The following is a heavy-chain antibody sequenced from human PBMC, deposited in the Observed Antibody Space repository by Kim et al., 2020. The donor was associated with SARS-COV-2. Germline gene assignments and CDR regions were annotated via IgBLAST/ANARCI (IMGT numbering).Heavy chain of an antibody. CDR3: ARGYSSSWYVLYFDY. J-gene: IGHJ4*02. V-gene: IGHV4-4*02. D-gene: IGHD6-13*01. Sequence: SETLSLTCAVSGGSISSSNWWSWVRQPPGKGLEWIVEIYHSGSTNYNPSLKSRVTISVDKSKNQFSLKLSSVTAADTAVYYCARGYSSSWYVLYFDYWGQGTLVTVSA. CDR2: IYHSGST. CDR1: GGSISSSNW.